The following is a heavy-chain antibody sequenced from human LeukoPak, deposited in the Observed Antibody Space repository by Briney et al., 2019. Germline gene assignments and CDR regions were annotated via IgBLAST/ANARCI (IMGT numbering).Heavy chain of an antibody. V-gene: IGHV1-8*01. CDR1: GYTFTSYD. J-gene: IGHJ4*02. CDR2: MNPNSGNT. Sequence: ASVKVSCKASGYTFTSYDINWVRQATGRGLEWMGWMNPNSGNTGYAQKFQGRVTMTRNTSISTAYMELSSLRSEDTAVYYCAMVRGVTEYYFDYWGQGTLVTVSS. CDR3: AMVRGVTEYYFDY. D-gene: IGHD3-10*01.